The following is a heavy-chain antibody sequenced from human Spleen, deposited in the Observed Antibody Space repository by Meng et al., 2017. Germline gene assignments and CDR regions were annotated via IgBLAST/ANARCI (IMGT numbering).Heavy chain of an antibody. CDR3: ARSSTSPASYFFDY. V-gene: IGHV4-61*01. Sequence: QVQLQESGPRLVRPSETLSLTCTVSGGSVSSGSYYWSWIRQPPGKGLEWIGHIYYSGSTNYNPSLKSRVTISVDTSKNQFSLKLSSVTAADTAVNFCARSSTSPASYFFDYWGQGTLVTVSS. CDR1: GGSVSSGSYY. D-gene: IGHD6-6*01. J-gene: IGHJ4*02. CDR2: IYYSGST.